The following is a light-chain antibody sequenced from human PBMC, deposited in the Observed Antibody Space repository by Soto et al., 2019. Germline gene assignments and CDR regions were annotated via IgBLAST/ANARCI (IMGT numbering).Light chain of an antibody. V-gene: IGKV3-20*01. Sequence: EIVLTQSPGTLYLFPGERATLSCRATQSVNSDYLAWYQQKPGQAPRLLIYIASRRATVIPDRFSGGGSGTDFTLTINRLEPEDFAVYYCQQYGTSPWTFGQGTKVEIK. J-gene: IGKJ1*01. CDR1: QSVNSDY. CDR3: QQYGTSPWT. CDR2: IAS.